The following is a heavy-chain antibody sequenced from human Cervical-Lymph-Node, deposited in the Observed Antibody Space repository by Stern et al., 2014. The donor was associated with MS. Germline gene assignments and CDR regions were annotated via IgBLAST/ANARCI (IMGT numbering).Heavy chain of an antibody. Sequence: QITLKESGPALVKPTQTLTLTCTFSGFSLVTSGVRVSWIRQPPGKALEWLVRIDWNAKTFYNTSLMTRLTISKDTSKNQVVLTMTNVDPVDTATYYCARMMGSGYRHYFDYWGQGTPVTVS. CDR1: GFSLVTSGVR. CDR3: ARMMGSGYRHYFDY. V-gene: IGHV2-70*04. D-gene: IGHD3-3*01. CDR2: IDWNAKT. J-gene: IGHJ4*02.